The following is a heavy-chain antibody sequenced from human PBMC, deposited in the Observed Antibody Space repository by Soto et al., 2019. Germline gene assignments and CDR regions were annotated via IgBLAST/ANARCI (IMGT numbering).Heavy chain of an antibody. V-gene: IGHV3-33*01. D-gene: IGHD3-10*01. CDR1: GFTFSSYG. Sequence: GGALRLSCAASGFTFSSYGMHWVRQAPGKGLEWVAVIWYGGSNKYYADSVKGRFTISRDNSKNTLYLQMNSLRAEHTAVYSCARGPTYYYGSGSIGYWGQGTLVTVSS. J-gene: IGHJ4*02. CDR3: ARGPTYYYGSGSIGY. CDR2: IWYGGSNK.